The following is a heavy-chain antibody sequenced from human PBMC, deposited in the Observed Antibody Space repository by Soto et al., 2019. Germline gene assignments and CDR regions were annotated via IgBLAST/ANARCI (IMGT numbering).Heavy chain of an antibody. CDR3: ARHVGYDYIWGSYRYNWFDP. D-gene: IGHD3-16*02. V-gene: IGHV4-59*08. Sequence: SETLSLTCTVSGGSISSYYWSWIRQPPGKGLEWIGYIYYSGSTNYNPSLKSRVTISVDTSKNQFSLKLSSVTAADTAVYYCARHVGYDYIWGSYRYNWFDPWGQGTLVTVSS. J-gene: IGHJ5*02. CDR1: GGSISSYY. CDR2: IYYSGST.